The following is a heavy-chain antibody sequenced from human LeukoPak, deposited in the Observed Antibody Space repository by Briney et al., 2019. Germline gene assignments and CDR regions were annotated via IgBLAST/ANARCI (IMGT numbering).Heavy chain of an antibody. CDR2: IFPSGGEI. J-gene: IGHJ4*02. CDR1: GFTFSTFA. D-gene: IGHD3-16*01. Sequence: GGSLRLSCAASGFTFSTFAMIWVRQPPGKGLEWVSSIFPSGGEIHYADSVRGRFTISRDNSKSTLSLQMNSLRAEDTAVYYCAIRGSYWGQGTLVTVSP. CDR3: AIRGSY. V-gene: IGHV3-23*01.